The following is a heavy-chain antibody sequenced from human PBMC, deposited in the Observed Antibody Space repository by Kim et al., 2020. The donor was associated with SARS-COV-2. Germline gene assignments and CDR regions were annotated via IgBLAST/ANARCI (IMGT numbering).Heavy chain of an antibody. V-gene: IGHV4-31*03. CDR3: ARVQRYCSGGSCYPSLFDP. D-gene: IGHD2-15*01. Sequence: SETLSLTCTVSGGSISSGGYYWSWIRQHPGKGLEWIGYIYYSGSTYYNPSLKSRVTISVDTSKNQFSLKLSSVTAADTAVYYCARVQRYCSGGSCYPSLFDPWGQGTLVTVSS. J-gene: IGHJ5*02. CDR1: GGSISSGGYY. CDR2: IYYSGST.